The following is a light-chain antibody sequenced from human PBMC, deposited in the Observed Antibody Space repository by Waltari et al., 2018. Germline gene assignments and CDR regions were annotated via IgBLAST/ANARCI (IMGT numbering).Light chain of an antibody. CDR3: QQYNNWPPGT. CDR1: QSVSSN. J-gene: IGKJ1*01. Sequence: EIVMTQSPATLSVSPGERATLSCRASQSVSSNLTWSQQKPGQAPRLLIYGASTRATGFPARFSGSGSGTECTLTISSLQSEDFAVYYCQQYNNWPPGTFVQGTKVEIK. CDR2: GAS. V-gene: IGKV3-15*01.